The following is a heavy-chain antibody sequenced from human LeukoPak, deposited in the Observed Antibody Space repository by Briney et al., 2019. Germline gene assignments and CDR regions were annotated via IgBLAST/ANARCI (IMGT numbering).Heavy chain of an antibody. CDR3: AMEPILRYFDAKPGAFDI. CDR2: ISGSGGST. Sequence: GGSLRLSCAASGFTFSSYAMSWLRQAQRKGLEGVSVISGSGGSTYYAGSVKGRFTISRDNSKNTLYLQMNSLRAEDTAVYYCAMEPILRYFDAKPGAFDIWGQGTMVTVSS. D-gene: IGHD3-9*01. CDR1: GFTFSSYA. J-gene: IGHJ3*02. V-gene: IGHV3-23*01.